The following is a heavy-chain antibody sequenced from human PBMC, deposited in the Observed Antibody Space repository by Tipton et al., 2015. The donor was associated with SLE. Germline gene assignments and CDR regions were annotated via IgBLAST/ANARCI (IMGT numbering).Heavy chain of an antibody. CDR2: IYSSGST. D-gene: IGHD3-16*01. J-gene: IGHJ6*02. Sequence: TLSLTCTVSGGSTSSYYWSWIRQPAGQGLEWIGRIYSSGSTNYNPSLKSRVTMSVDTSKNQFSLKLSSVTAADTAVYYCAREERWGDKDFYYGMDVWDQGP. CDR3: AREERWGDKDFYYGMDV. V-gene: IGHV4-4*07. CDR1: GGSTSSYY.